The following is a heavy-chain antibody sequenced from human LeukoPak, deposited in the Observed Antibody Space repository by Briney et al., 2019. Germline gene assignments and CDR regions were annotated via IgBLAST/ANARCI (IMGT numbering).Heavy chain of an antibody. D-gene: IGHD2-15*01. Sequence: GGSLRLSCAASGFTFSSYGMYWVRQAPGKGLEWVSFLYRGDSAIYAESVRGRFTISRDNSKNTLYLLMNSLIPEDTAVYYCAREVVSTPSYFDSWGQGTLVTVSS. V-gene: IGHV3-53*01. CDR1: GFTFSSYG. J-gene: IGHJ4*02. CDR2: LYRGDSA. CDR3: AREVVSTPSYFDS.